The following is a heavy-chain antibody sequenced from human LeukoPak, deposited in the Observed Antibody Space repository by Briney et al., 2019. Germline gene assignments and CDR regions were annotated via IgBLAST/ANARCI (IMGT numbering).Heavy chain of an antibody. CDR3: TTDRGYCSGGSCYSGAFDY. CDR1: GFTFSNAW. Sequence: GGSLRLSCAASGFTFSNAWMSWVRQAPGKGLEWVGRIKSKTDGGTTDYAAPVNGRFTISRDDSKNTLYLQMNSLKTEDTAVYYCTTDRGYCSGGSCYSGAFDYWGQGTLVTVSS. V-gene: IGHV3-15*01. D-gene: IGHD2-15*01. CDR2: IKSKTDGGTT. J-gene: IGHJ4*02.